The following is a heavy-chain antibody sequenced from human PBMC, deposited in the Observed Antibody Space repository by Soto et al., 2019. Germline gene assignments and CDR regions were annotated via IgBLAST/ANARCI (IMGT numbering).Heavy chain of an antibody. Sequence: GGSLRLSCAASGFTFDDYAMHWVRQAPGKGLEWVSGISWNSGSIGYADSVKGRFTISRDNAKNSLYLQMNSLRAEDTALYYCAKEMCIGGSRYGNFDDWGQGPLVTVAS. CDR1: GFTFDDYA. J-gene: IGHJ4*02. CDR2: ISWNSGSI. CDR3: AKEMCIGGSRYGNFDD. V-gene: IGHV3-9*01. D-gene: IGHD2-15*01.